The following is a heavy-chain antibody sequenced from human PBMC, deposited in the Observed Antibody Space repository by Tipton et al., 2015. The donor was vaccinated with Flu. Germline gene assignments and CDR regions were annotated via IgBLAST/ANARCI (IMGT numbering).Heavy chain of an antibody. Sequence: QLVQSGGGLIQPGGSLRLSCAASGFTFSSYAMSWIRQAPGKGLDWVSAISAYGTFYADSVKGRFAISRDISKSTLFLQMNSLSAEDTAVYYCAKRPLDGSGWAWYFDVWGRGTLVTVSS. CDR3: AKRPLDGSGWAWYFDV. V-gene: IGHV3-23*04. CDR1: GFTFSSYA. J-gene: IGHJ2*01. CDR2: ISAYGT. D-gene: IGHD6-19*01.